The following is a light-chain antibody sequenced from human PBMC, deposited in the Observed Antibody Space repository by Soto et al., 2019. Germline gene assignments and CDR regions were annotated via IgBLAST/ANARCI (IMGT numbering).Light chain of an antibody. CDR3: QQYNSYSQYT. Sequence: DIQMTQSPSTLSASVEDRVTITCRASQSISSWLAWYQQKPGKAPKLLIFDDSTLESGVPSRFSGSGSGTEFTLTISSLQPDDFATYYCQQYNSYSQYTFGQGTKLEIK. CDR2: DDS. CDR1: QSISSW. J-gene: IGKJ2*01. V-gene: IGKV1-5*01.